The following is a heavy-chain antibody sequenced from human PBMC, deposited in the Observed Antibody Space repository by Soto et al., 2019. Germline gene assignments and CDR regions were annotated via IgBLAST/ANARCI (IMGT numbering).Heavy chain of an antibody. Sequence: PSETLSLTCTVSGGSISSYYWSWIRQPPGTGLEWIGYIYYSGSTYYNPSLKSRVTISVDTSKNQFSLKLSSVTAADTAVYYCARGLGQGWGQGTLVTVSS. V-gene: IGHV4-59*06. J-gene: IGHJ4*02. CDR2: IYYSGST. CDR1: GGSISSYY. CDR3: ARGLGQG.